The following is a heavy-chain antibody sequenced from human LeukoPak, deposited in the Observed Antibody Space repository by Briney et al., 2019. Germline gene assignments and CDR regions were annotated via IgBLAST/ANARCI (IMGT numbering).Heavy chain of an antibody. CDR1: GFTFSSYW. CDR3: AKDKPLYSSGRYDY. V-gene: IGHV3-74*01. D-gene: IGHD6-19*01. J-gene: IGHJ4*02. Sequence: GGSLRLSCAASGFTFSSYWMHWVRQAPGKGLVWVSRINSDRSSTSYADSVKGRFTISRDNSKNTLYLQMNSLRAEDTAVYYFAKDKPLYSSGRYDYWGQGTLVSVSS. CDR2: INSDRSST.